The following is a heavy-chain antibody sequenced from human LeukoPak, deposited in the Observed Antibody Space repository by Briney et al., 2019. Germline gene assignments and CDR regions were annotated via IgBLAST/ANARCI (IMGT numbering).Heavy chain of an antibody. Sequence: SGPTLVKPTQTLTLTCTFSRFSLRNTGVGVGWIRQPPGKAPEWLALIYWNDDKDYRPSLKSRLTITKDSFKNQVVLTMTNMDPVDTATYYCAHRTPTYYYDSSGYYFRYWGQGTLVTVSS. CDR1: RFSLRNTGVG. CDR3: AHRTPTYYYDSSGYYFRY. V-gene: IGHV2-5*01. CDR2: IYWNDDK. J-gene: IGHJ4*02. D-gene: IGHD3-22*01.